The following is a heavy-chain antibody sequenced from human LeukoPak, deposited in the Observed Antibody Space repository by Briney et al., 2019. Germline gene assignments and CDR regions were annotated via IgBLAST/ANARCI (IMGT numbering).Heavy chain of an antibody. Sequence: PSETLSLTCTVSGGSISSSSYYWGWIRQPPGKGLEWIGSIYYSGITYYNPSLKSRVTISVDTSKNQFSLKLSSVTAADTAVYYCARDGPPGRKYYFDYWGQGTLVTVS. D-gene: IGHD1-26*01. CDR1: GGSISSSSYY. CDR2: IYYSGIT. V-gene: IGHV4-39*07. CDR3: ARDGPPGRKYYFDY. J-gene: IGHJ4*02.